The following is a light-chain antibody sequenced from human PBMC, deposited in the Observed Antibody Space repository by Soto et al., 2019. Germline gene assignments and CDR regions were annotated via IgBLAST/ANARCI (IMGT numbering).Light chain of an antibody. Sequence: FMLTQPHSVSESPGKTVTISCTRSSGSIASYYVQWYQQRPGSAPTTVIYEDKQRPSGVPDRFSGSIDSSSNSASLTISGLKTEDEADYYCQSYDSSSHVFGTGTKVTVL. CDR2: EDK. J-gene: IGLJ1*01. V-gene: IGLV6-57*04. CDR1: SGSIASYY. CDR3: QSYDSSSHV.